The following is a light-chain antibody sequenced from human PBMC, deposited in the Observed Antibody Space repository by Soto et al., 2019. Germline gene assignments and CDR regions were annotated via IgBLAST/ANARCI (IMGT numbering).Light chain of an antibody. CDR3: CSYAGSYTFPVV. CDR1: SSDVGGYNY. CDR2: DVS. V-gene: IGLV2-11*01. J-gene: IGLJ2*01. Sequence: QSVLTQPRSVSGSPGQSVTISCTGTSSDVGGYNYVSWYQQHPGKAPKLMIYDVSKRPSGVPDRFSGSKSGNTASLTSSGLQSEDEADYYCCSYAGSYTFPVVFGGGTKLTVL.